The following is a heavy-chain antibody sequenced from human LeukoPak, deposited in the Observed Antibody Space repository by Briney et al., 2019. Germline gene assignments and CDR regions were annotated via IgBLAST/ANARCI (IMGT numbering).Heavy chain of an antibody. J-gene: IGHJ4*02. CDR2: ISYDGSNK. CDR3: ARSPLYYDILTGDFDY. Sequence: PGGSLRLSCAASGFTFSSYAMHWVRQAPGKGLEWVAVISYDGSNKYYADSVEGRFTISRDNSKNTLYLQMNSLRAEDTAVYYCARSPLYYDILTGDFDYWGQGTLVTVSS. D-gene: IGHD3-9*01. V-gene: IGHV3-30-3*01. CDR1: GFTFSSYA.